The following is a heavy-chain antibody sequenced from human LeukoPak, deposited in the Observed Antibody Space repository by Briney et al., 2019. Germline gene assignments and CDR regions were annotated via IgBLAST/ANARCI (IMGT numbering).Heavy chain of an antibody. CDR3: ARHGLYSTSWYVFFQH. CDR1: GYIFSNYW. V-gene: IGHV5-51*01. D-gene: IGHD2-2*01. J-gene: IGHJ1*01. CDR2: INPGDSDT. Sequence: GESLKISCQASGYIFSNYWIGWVRQMPGKGLEWMGIINPGDSDTVYSPSFQGQVTISADTSSNTTYLQWSALKASDTAMYYCARHGLYSTSWYVFFQHWGQGTPVTVSS.